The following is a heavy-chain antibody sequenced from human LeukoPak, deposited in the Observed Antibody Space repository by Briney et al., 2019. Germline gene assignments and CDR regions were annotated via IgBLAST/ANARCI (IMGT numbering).Heavy chain of an antibody. CDR1: GGSIRSSSYY. D-gene: IGHD3-22*01. CDR2: IYYSGST. Sequence: SETLSLTCTVSGGSIRSSSYYWGWIRQPPGKGLEWIGSIYYSGSTYYNPSLKSRVTKSVDMSKNQFSLKLSSVTAADTAVYYCARQTYAISGYGAFDIWGQGTMVTVSS. CDR3: ARQTYAISGYGAFDI. J-gene: IGHJ3*02. V-gene: IGHV4-39*01.